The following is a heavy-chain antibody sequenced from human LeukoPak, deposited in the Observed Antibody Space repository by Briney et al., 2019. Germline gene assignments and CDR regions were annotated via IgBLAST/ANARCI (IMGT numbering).Heavy chain of an antibody. CDR2: IYYSGIT. CDR1: GGSISSYY. D-gene: IGHD2-2*01. Sequence: SETLSLTCTVSGGSISSYYWSWIRQPPGKGLEWIGYIYYSGITNYNPSLKGRVTISVDTSKSQFSLKLSSVTAADTAVYYCARGGLVPDANFDYWGQGALVTVSS. J-gene: IGHJ4*02. V-gene: IGHV4-59*01. CDR3: ARGGLVPDANFDY.